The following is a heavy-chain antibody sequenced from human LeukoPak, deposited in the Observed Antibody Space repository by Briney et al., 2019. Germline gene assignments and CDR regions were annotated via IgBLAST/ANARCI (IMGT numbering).Heavy chain of an antibody. CDR2: TYYRSKWYN. V-gene: IGHV6-1*01. Sequence: SQTLSLTCAISGDSVSSNSAGWNWIRQSPLRGLEWLGRTYYRSKWYNDYAVSVKSRITINPDTSKNQFSLQLNSVTPEDTAVYYCATIDYGDYANRRVDYWGQGTLVTVSS. CDR1: GDSVSSNSAG. J-gene: IGHJ4*02. CDR3: ATIDYGDYANRRVDY. D-gene: IGHD4-17*01.